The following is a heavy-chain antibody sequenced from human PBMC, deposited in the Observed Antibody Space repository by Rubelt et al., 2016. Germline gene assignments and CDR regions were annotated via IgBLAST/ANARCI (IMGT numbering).Heavy chain of an antibody. CDR1: GGSFSGYY. CDR2: INHSGST. V-gene: IGHV4-34*01. Sequence: QVQLQQWGAGLLKPSETLSLTCAVYGGSFSGYYWSWIRQPPGKGLEWIGEINHSGSTTYNPSLKSRVTISVDTTKNEFVRKMSLGTAAATAVYYCARGLARAAAAPRRLWFDPWGQGTLVTVSS. J-gene: IGHJ5*02. D-gene: IGHD6-13*01. CDR3: ARGLARAAAAPRRLWFDP.